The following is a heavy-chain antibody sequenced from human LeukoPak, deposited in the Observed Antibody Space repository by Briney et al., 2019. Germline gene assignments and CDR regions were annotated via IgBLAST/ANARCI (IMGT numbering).Heavy chain of an antibody. CDR1: GFTFSNYA. D-gene: IGHD6-13*01. Sequence: GGSLRLSCAASGFTFSNYAMSWVRQAPGKGLEWVSYISGSSAAIYYADSVEGRFTISRDKAKNSLYLQMNSLRAEDTAVYYCARDPSRGYNYYSYMDVWGKGTTVTVSS. CDR3: ARDPSRGYNYYSYMDV. CDR2: ISGSSAAI. J-gene: IGHJ6*03. V-gene: IGHV3-48*01.